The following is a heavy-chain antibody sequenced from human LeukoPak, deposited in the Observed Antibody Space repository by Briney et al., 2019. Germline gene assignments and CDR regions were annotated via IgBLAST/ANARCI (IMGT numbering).Heavy chain of an antibody. D-gene: IGHD6-6*01. J-gene: IGHJ4*02. Sequence: SETLSLTCAVSGYSISSGYYWGWIRQPAGQGLEWIGRIYSSGSTDYNPSLKSRVTMSVDTSKNQFSLKLTSVTAADTAVYYCARYSSSSKFDYWGQGTLVTVSS. CDR1: GYSISSGYY. CDR3: ARYSSSSKFDY. CDR2: IYSSGST. V-gene: IGHV4-38-2*01.